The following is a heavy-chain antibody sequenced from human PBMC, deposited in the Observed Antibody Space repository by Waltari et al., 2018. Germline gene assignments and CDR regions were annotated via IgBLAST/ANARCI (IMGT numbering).Heavy chain of an antibody. D-gene: IGHD2-15*01. CDR1: GYSISGGAF. J-gene: IGHJ4*02. CDR2: IYPGGDT. Sequence: QLHLQESGPGLLKPSETLSLTCAGSGYSISGGAFWGWIRQPPRKGLEWIGSIYPGGDTYFNPSLKSRVTISVDKSKNQYSLNLRSMTAADTAVYYCARRGRLSSYFFDYWGQGTLVTVSS. V-gene: IGHV4-38-2*01. CDR3: ARRGRLSSYFFDY.